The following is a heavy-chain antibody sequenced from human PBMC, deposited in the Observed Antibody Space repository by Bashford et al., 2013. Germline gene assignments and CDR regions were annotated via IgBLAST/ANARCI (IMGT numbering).Heavy chain of an antibody. CDR3: ATSHYGDYGPHLLNYYYGMDV. Sequence: SSETLSLTCTVSGGSISSSSHYWDWIRQPPGKGLEWIGSIYYSGSTYYNPSLKSRVTMSVDTSKNQFSLKLSSVTAADTAVYYCATSHYGDYGPHLLNYYYGMDVWGQGTTVTVSS. CDR2: IYYSGST. CDR1: GGSISSSSHY. J-gene: IGHJ6*02. V-gene: IGHV4-39*07. D-gene: IGHD4-17*01.